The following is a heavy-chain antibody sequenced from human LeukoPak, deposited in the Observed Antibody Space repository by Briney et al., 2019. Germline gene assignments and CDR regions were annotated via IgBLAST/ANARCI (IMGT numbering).Heavy chain of an antibody. CDR1: GYTFTSYG. Sequence: ASVKVSRKASGYTFTSYGISWVRQAPGQGLEWMGWISAYNGNTNYAQKLQGRVTMTTDTSTSTAYMELRSLRSDDTAVYYCARDRFGFTDYDILTGYYPHIDYWGQGTLVTVSS. V-gene: IGHV1-18*01. CDR3: ARDRFGFTDYDILTGYYPHIDY. D-gene: IGHD3-9*01. J-gene: IGHJ4*02. CDR2: ISAYNGNT.